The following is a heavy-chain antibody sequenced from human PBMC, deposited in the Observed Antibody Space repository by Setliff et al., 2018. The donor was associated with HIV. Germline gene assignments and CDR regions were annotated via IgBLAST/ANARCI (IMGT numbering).Heavy chain of an antibody. CDR1: GGSIRSGSYY. J-gene: IGHJ5*02. CDR2: ISTSGST. Sequence: LSLTCTVSGGSIRSGSYYWTWIRQPAGKGLEWIGHISTSGSTNYNPSLKSRVTISVDSSKNQFSLRLSSVTAADTAVYYCAREWVLAATGTGIDPWGQGTLVTVSS. V-gene: IGHV4-61*09. CDR3: AREWVLAATGTGIDP. D-gene: IGHD6-13*01.